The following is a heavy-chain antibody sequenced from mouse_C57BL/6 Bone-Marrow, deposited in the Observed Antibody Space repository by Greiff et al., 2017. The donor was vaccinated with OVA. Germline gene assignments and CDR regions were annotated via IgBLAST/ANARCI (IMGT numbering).Heavy chain of an antibody. CDR1: EYEFPSHD. V-gene: IGHV5-2*01. CDR2: INSDGGST. CDR3: ARHGGVRRDWYIDV. Sequence: EVQVVESGGGLVQPGESLKLSCESNEYEFPSHDMSWVRKTPGKRLELVAAINSDGGSTYYPDTMERRFIISRDNTKKTLYLQMSSLRSEDTAVDYCARHGGVRRDWYIDVWGTGTTVTVSS. D-gene: IGHD2-14*01. J-gene: IGHJ1*03.